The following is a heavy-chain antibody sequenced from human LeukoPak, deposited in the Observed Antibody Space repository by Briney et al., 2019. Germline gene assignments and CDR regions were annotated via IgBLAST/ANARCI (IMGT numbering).Heavy chain of an antibody. CDR1: GFTFSSHA. Sequence: TGGSLRLSCAASGFTFSSHAMHWVRQAPGRGLEWVTVISYGGSDKLYPDSEKGRFTISRDNSKNTLYLQMNSLRAEDTAVYYCARESVAGVVLLDYWGQGTLVIVSS. D-gene: IGHD6-19*01. CDR2: ISYGGSDK. V-gene: IGHV3-30*04. CDR3: ARESVAGVVLLDY. J-gene: IGHJ4*02.